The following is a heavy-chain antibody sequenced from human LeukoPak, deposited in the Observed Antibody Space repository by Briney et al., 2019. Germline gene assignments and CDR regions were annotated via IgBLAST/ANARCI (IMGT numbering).Heavy chain of an antibody. D-gene: IGHD3-10*01. Sequence: GGSLRLSCAASGFTFSSYELNWVRQAPGKGLEWVSYISDTGSTIYYADSVEGRFTISRDNAKNSLYLQMNSLRADDTAVYYCAKKGVIMIRGYIDYWGQGTLVTVSS. CDR3: AKKGVIMIRGYIDY. CDR2: ISDTGSTI. V-gene: IGHV3-48*03. CDR1: GFTFSSYE. J-gene: IGHJ4*02.